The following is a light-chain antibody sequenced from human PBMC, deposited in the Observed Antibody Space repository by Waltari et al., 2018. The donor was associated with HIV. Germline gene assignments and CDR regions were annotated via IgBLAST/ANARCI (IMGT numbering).Light chain of an antibody. V-gene: IGKV1-33*01. J-gene: IGKJ4*01. CDR3: QQYDNLLT. CDR2: DAS. Sequence: DIQMTQSPSSLSASVGDRVTITCQASQDISNYLNWYQQKPGKAPKLLIYDASNLETAVPSRFSGSGSGTDFTFTISSLQPEDIATYYCQQYDNLLTFGGGTKVEIK. CDR1: QDISNY.